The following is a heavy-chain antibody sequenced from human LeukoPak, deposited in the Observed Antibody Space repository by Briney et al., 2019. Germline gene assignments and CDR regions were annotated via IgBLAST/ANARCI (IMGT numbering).Heavy chain of an antibody. CDR2: ITSNGDST. Sequence: GGSLRLSCSTSGFIFSSYPMHWVRQPPGKGLEYVSGITSNGDSTNYADSVRGRFTISRDNSKNTPSLRMSSLRAEDTAVYYCVKDQGEYSSSWYYFDNWGQGTLVTVSS. CDR3: VKDQGEYSSSWYYFDN. CDR1: GFIFSSYP. V-gene: IGHV3-64D*06. J-gene: IGHJ4*02. D-gene: IGHD6-13*01.